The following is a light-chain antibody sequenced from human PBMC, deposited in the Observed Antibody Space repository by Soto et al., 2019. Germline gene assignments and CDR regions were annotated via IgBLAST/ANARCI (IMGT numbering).Light chain of an antibody. CDR2: DVS. CDR1: SSDVGGYNY. V-gene: IGLV2-14*01. CDR3: SSYTSSSTLV. Sequence: QSALTQHASVSGSPGQSFTISCTGTSSDVGGYNYVSWYQQHPGKAPKLMIYDVSNRPSGVSNRFSGSKSGNTASLTISGLQAEDEADYYCSSYTSSSTLVFGGGTKLTVL. J-gene: IGLJ2*01.